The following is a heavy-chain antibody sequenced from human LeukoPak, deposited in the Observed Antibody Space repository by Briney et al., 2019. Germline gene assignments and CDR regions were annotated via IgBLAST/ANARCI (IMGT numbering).Heavy chain of an antibody. V-gene: IGHV3-7*01. CDR2: IKQDGSEK. J-gene: IGHJ4*02. Sequence: GGSLRLSCAASGFTFSSYWMSWVRQAPGKGLEWVANIKQDGSEKYYVDSVKGRFTISRDNAKNSLYLQMNSLRAEDTAVYYCARARNWNGAYYFDYWGQGTLVTVSS. CDR3: ARARNWNGAYYFDY. D-gene: IGHD1-1*01. CDR1: GFTFSSYW.